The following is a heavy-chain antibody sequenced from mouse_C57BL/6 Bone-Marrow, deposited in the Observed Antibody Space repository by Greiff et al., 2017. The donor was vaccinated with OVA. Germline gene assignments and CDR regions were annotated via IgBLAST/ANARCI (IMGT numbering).Heavy chain of an antibody. J-gene: IGHJ2*01. D-gene: IGHD2-5*01. Sequence: QVQLQQPGAELVRPGTSVKLSCKASGYTFTSYWMHWVKQRPGQGLEWIGVIDPSDSYTNYNQKFKGKATLTVDTSSSTAYMQLSSLTSEDSAVYYCARGLAYYSNYLDYWGQGTTLTVSS. CDR1: GYTFTSYW. CDR3: ARGLAYYSNYLDY. V-gene: IGHV1-59*01. CDR2: IDPSDSYT.